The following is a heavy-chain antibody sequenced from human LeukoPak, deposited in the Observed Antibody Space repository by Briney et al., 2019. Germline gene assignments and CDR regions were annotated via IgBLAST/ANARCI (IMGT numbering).Heavy chain of an antibody. D-gene: IGHD3-3*01. CDR1: GGSISSSSYY. J-gene: IGHJ4*02. V-gene: IGHV4-39*02. Sequence: PSETLSLTCTVSGGSISSSSYYWGWIRQPPGTGLEWIGGIYYSGSTYYNPSLKSRVTISVDTSKNQFSLKLSSVTAADTAVYYCARDHYDFWSGYLNYWGQGTLVTVSS. CDR2: IYYSGST. CDR3: ARDHYDFWSGYLNY.